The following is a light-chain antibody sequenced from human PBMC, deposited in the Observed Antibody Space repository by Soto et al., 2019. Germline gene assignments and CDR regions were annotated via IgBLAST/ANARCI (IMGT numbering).Light chain of an antibody. Sequence: MNHSPSTLSAFVGDRVTITCRASQSISTWLAWYQQKPGKAPKLLIYDASSLESGVPSRFSGSGSGTEFTLTISSLQPEDFASYYCQQYNSYSTFGQGTKVDI. CDR2: DAS. V-gene: IGKV1-5*01. CDR1: QSISTW. J-gene: IGKJ1*01. CDR3: QQYNSYST.